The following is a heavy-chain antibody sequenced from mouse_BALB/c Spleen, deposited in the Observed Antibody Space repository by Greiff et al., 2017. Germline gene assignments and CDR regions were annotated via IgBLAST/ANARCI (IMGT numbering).Heavy chain of an antibody. V-gene: IGHV3-2*02. D-gene: IGHD2-4*01. CDR3: ARGDYDGSWFAY. Sequence: EVKLQESGPGLVKPSQSLSLTCTVTGYSITSDYAWTWIRQFPGNKLEWMGYISYSGSTSYNPSLKSRISITRDTSKNQFFLQLNSVTTEDTATYYCARGDYDGSWFAYWGQGTLVTVSA. J-gene: IGHJ3*01. CDR2: ISYSGST. CDR1: GYSITSDYA.